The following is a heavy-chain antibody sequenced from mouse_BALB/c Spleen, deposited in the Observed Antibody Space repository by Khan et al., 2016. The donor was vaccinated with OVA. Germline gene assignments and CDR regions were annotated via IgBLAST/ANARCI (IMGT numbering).Heavy chain of an antibody. D-gene: IGHD2-14*01. J-gene: IGHJ3*01. V-gene: IGHV4-1*02. Sequence: EVQLVESGGGLVQPGGSLKLSCAASGFDFSRYWMSWVRQAPGKGLEWIGEINPDSSTINYTPSLKDKFIISRDNATNTLYLQMSKVRSEDTALYYCARPYRYDGEAWFAYWGQGTLVTVSA. CDR3: ARPYRYDGEAWFAY. CDR1: GFDFSRYW. CDR2: INPDSSTI.